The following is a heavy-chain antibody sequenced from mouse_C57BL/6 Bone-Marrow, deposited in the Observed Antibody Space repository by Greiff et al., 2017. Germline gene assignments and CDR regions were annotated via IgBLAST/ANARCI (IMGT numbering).Heavy chain of an antibody. J-gene: IGHJ1*03. CDR1: GYTFTSYW. D-gene: IGHD2-5*01. Sequence: VQLQQPGAELVKPGASVKMSCKASGYTFTSYWITWVKQRPGQGLEWIGDIYPGSGSTNYNEKFKSKATLTVATSSSTAYMQLSSLTSEDSAVYYCARPYYSNYGYFDVWGTGTTVTVSS. CDR3: ARPYYSNYGYFDV. CDR2: IYPGSGST. V-gene: IGHV1-55*01.